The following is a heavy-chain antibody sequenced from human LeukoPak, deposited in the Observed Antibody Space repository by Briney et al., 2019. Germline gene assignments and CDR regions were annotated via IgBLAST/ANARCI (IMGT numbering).Heavy chain of an antibody. CDR3: ARDIVVVPAASGLYYYYSMDV. Sequence: GGSLRLSCAASGFAFVSYWMSWVRQAPGKGLEWVANIKQDGSEKYYVDSVKGRFTISRDNAKNSLYLQMNSLRAEDTAVYYCARDIVVVPAASGLYYYYSMDVWGQGTTVTVSS. J-gene: IGHJ6*02. CDR2: IKQDGSEK. V-gene: IGHV3-7*01. D-gene: IGHD2-2*01. CDR1: GFAFVSYW.